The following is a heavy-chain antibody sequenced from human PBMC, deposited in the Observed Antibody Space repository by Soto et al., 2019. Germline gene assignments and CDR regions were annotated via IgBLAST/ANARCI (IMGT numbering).Heavy chain of an antibody. CDR3: TRDHSYYGSGSYLDY. CDR2: VYYSGST. J-gene: IGHJ4*02. D-gene: IGHD3-10*01. CDR1: GVSVSSGSFY. Sequence: SETLSLTCTVSGVSVSSGSFYWSWIRQPPGKGLEWIGYVYYSGSTNYNPSLKSRVTISVDTSKNQFSLKLSSVTAADTAVYYCTRDHSYYGSGSYLDYWSQGTLVTVSS. V-gene: IGHV4-61*01.